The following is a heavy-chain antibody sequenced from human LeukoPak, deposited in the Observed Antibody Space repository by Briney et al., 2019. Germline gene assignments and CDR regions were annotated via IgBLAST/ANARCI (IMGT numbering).Heavy chain of an antibody. CDR1: GFTFSSYS. V-gene: IGHV3-21*01. CDR3: ARDFTTVTTAYFQH. CDR2: ISSSSSYI. Sequence: GGSLRLSCAAFGFTFSSYSMNWVRQAPGKGLEWVSSISSSSSYIYYADPVKGRFTIFRDNAKHSLYLQMNSLRAEDTAMYYCARDFTTVTTAYFQHWGQGTLVTVSS. J-gene: IGHJ1*01. D-gene: IGHD4-17*01.